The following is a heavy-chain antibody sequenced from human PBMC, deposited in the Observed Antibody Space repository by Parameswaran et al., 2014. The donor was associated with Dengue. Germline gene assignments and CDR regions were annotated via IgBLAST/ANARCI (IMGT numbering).Heavy chain of an antibody. V-gene: IGHV1-69*05. CDR3: ARVGLWVYGDYDNWFDP. J-gene: IGHJ5*02. Sequence: VRQMPGKGLEWMGGIIPIFGTANYAQKFQGRVTITTDESTSTAYMELSSLRSEDTAVYYCARVGLWVYGDYDNWFDPWGQGTLVTVSS. D-gene: IGHD4-17*01. CDR2: IIPIFGTA.